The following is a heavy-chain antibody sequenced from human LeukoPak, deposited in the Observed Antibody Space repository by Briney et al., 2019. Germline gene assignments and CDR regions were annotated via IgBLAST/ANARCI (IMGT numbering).Heavy chain of an antibody. D-gene: IGHD4-17*01. Sequence: SVKVSCKASGGTFSSYAISWVRQAPGQGLEWMGGIIPIFGTANYAQKFQGRVTITTDESTSTAYMELRSLRSDDTAVYYCARGNGDYPLGYWGQGTLVTVSS. CDR3: ARGNGDYPLGY. J-gene: IGHJ4*02. CDR1: GGTFSSYA. CDR2: IIPIFGTA. V-gene: IGHV1-69*05.